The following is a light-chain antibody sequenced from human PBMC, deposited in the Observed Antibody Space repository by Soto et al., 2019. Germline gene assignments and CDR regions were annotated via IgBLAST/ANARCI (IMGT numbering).Light chain of an antibody. V-gene: IGKV2-28*01. Sequence: DIVMTQSPLSLPVTPGEPDSISCRSSQRLLYGTGFNYLDWYLPKPGQSPQLLIYLGSNRASGVPVRCSGSGSGTDFTLKISRVEAEDVVVYYCMQGLQTPLTLGGGTKVEIK. CDR3: MQGLQTPLT. J-gene: IGKJ4*01. CDR1: QRLLYGTGFNY. CDR2: LGS.